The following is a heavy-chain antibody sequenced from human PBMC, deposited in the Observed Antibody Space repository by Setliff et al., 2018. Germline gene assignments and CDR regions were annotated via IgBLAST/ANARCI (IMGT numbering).Heavy chain of an antibody. J-gene: IGHJ4*02. CDR3: ASGINRGLGMGFES. CDR1: GFPFGDFA. Sequence: PGGSLRLSCTASGFPFGDFAMSWVRQAPGKGLEWVGFIRSKAFGGTADYAASVRGRFTISRDDSKSIAYLQMNDLRVEDTAVYYCASGINRGLGMGFESWGPGTLVTVSS. V-gene: IGHV3-49*04. CDR2: IRSKAFGGTA. D-gene: IGHD1-1*01.